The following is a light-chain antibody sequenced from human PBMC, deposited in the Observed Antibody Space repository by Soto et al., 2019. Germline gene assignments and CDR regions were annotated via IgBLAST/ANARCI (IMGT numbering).Light chain of an antibody. CDR3: SSYTRSSTWV. V-gene: IGLV2-14*01. J-gene: IGLJ3*02. CDR2: EVS. Sequence: QSALTQPASVAGSPGQSITISCTGTSSDVGRYDFVSWYQQHPGKAPKLMIYEVSNRPSGVSNRFSGSKSANTASLTISGLQAEDEAEYYCSSYTRSSTWVFGGGTKVTVL. CDR1: SSDVGRYDF.